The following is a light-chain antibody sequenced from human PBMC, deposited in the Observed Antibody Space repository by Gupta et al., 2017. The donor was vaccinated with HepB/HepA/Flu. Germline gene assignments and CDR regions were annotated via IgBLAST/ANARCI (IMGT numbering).Light chain of an antibody. Sequence: EIVMTQSPATLSVSPGERATLSCRASQSISANLGWFQQKPGQAPRPLIYDASMRASGVPARFSGSGSGTEFTLTISSRQSEDFAIYYCQHKNSCPFTFGQGTQVEIK. V-gene: IGKV3-15*01. J-gene: IGKJ3*01. CDR1: QSISAN. CDR2: DAS. CDR3: QHKNSCPFT.